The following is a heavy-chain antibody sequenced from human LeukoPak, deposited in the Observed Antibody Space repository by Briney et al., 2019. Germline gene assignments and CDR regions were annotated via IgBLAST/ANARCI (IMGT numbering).Heavy chain of an antibody. CDR2: ISGSGGST. D-gene: IGHD5-12*01. CDR1: GFTFSSYA. Sequence: PGGSLRLSCAASGFTFSSYAMSWVRQAPGKGLEWVSAISGSGGSTYYADSVKGRFTISRDNSKNTLYLQMNSLRAEDTAVYYCAKDPSYSGTIAGYDYWGQGTLVTVSS. J-gene: IGHJ4*02. CDR3: AKDPSYSGTIAGYDY. V-gene: IGHV3-23*01.